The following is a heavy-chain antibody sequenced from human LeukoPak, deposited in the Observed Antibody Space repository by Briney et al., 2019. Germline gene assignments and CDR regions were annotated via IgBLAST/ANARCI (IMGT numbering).Heavy chain of an antibody. D-gene: IGHD6-19*01. Sequence: WASVKVSCKASGYTFTGNYMHWVRQAPGQGLEWMGWISAYNGNTNYAQKLQGRVTMTTDTSTSTAYMELRSLRSDDTAVYYCAREFPGIAVAGTAGSYSNWFDPWGQGTLVTVSS. CDR2: ISAYNGNT. CDR3: AREFPGIAVAGTAGSYSNWFDP. CDR1: GYTFTGNY. V-gene: IGHV1-18*04. J-gene: IGHJ5*02.